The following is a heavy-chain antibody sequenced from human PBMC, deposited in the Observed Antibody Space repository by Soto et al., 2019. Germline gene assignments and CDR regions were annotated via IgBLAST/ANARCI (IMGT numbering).Heavy chain of an antibody. Sequence: PSETLSLTCAVYGGSFSGYYWTWIRQPPGTGLEWIGEINHSGSTNYNPSLKSRVTISVDTSKNQFSLKLTSVTAADAAVYYCARDKITGLFDYWGQGTLVTVSS. CDR3: ARDKITGLFDY. D-gene: IGHD2-8*02. CDR2: INHSGST. V-gene: IGHV4-34*01. CDR1: GGSFSGYY. J-gene: IGHJ4*02.